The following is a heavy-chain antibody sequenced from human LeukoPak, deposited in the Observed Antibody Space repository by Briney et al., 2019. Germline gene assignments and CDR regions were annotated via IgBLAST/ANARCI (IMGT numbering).Heavy chain of an antibody. D-gene: IGHD3-10*02. CDR2: IYFSGST. J-gene: IGHJ4*02. CDR1: GGSISSYY. Sequence: SETLSLTCTVSGGSISSYYWSWIRQPPGKGLEWIGYIYFSGSTNYNPSLKSRVTISVDTSKNQFSLKLSSVTAADTAVYYCARDSVLFRYWGQGTLVTVSS. CDR3: ARDSVLFRY. V-gene: IGHV4-59*01.